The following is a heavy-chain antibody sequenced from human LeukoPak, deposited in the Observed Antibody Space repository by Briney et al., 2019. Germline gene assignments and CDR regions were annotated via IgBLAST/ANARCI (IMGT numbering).Heavy chain of an antibody. D-gene: IGHD3-9*01. CDR2: ISGSGGST. J-gene: IGHJ4*02. CDR3: AKDSPQNDWRGFDY. Sequence: GGSLRLSCAASGFTFSSYAMSWVRQAPGKGLERVSAISGSGGSTYYADSAKGRFTISRDNSKNTLYLQMNSLRAEDTAVYYCAKDSPQNDWRGFDYWGQGTLVSVSS. CDR1: GFTFSSYA. V-gene: IGHV3-23*01.